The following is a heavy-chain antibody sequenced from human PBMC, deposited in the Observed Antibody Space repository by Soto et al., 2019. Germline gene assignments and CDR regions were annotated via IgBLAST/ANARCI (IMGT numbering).Heavy chain of an antibody. J-gene: IGHJ4*02. CDR1: GGSISSYY. D-gene: IGHD6-13*01. V-gene: IGHV4-59*01. CDR3: ARQQYSSTTNFDY. CDR2: IYYSGST. Sequence: QVQLQESGPGLVKPSETLSLTCTVSGGSISSYYWSWIRQPPGKGLEWTGYIYYSGSTNYNPSLKSRVTRSVDTSKNQFSLKLSSVTAADTAVYYCARQQYSSTTNFDYWGQGTLVTVSS.